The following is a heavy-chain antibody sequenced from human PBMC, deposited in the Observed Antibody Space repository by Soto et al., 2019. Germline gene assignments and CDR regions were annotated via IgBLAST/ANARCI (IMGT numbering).Heavy chain of an antibody. Sequence: QVQLQESGPGLVKPSETLSLTCTVSGGSVSSGSYYWSWIRQPPGKGLEWIGYIYYSGSTNYNPSLKIRVTISVDTSKNQFSLKLSSVTAADTAVYYCARISGYSYGLPPYFDYWGQGTLVTFSS. V-gene: IGHV4-61*01. J-gene: IGHJ4*02. CDR1: GGSVSSGSYY. CDR3: ARISGYSYGLPPYFDY. CDR2: IYYSGST. D-gene: IGHD5-18*01.